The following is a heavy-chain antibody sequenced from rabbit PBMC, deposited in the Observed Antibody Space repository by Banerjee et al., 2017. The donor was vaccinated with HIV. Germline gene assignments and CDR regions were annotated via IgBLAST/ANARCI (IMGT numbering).Heavy chain of an antibody. V-gene: IGHV1S40*01. J-gene: IGHJ4*01. CDR3: ARGWLGFNL. Sequence: QSLEESGGGLVKPEGSLTLTCKASGFDLSSYYFMCWVRQAPGKGLEWIGCIATGNGGTYYASWAKGRFTISKTSSTTVTLQMTSLTAADTATYFCARGWLGFNLWGPGTLVTVS. CDR1: GFDLSSYYF. D-gene: IGHD4-1*01. CDR2: IATGNGGT.